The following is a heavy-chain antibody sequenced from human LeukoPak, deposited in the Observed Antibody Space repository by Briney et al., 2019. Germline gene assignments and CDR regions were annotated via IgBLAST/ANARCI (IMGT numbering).Heavy chain of an antibody. J-gene: IGHJ4*02. CDR1: GGTFSSYA. CDR2: IIPIFGTA. CDR3: ARAGVLRYFDWLPIAQTPFDY. Sequence: ASVKVSCKASGGTFSSYAISWVRQAPGQGLEWMGGIIPIFGTANYAQKFQGRVTITADESTSTAYMELRSLRSDDTAVYYCARAGVLRYFDWLPIAQTPFDYWGQGTLVTVSS. V-gene: IGHV1-69*13. D-gene: IGHD3-9*01.